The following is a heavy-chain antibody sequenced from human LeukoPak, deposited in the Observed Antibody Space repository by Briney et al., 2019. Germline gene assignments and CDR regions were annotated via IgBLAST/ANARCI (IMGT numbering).Heavy chain of an antibody. CDR2: ISSSSTVI. V-gene: IGHV3-48*01. CDR1: GFTFSSYS. Sequence: PGGSLRLSCEASGFTFSSYSLNWVRQAPGKGLEWVSYISSSSTVIHYADSVKGRFTISRDNSKNTLYLQMNSLRAEDTAVYYCAGETSAKDSSSWYEYYYYYGMDVWGQGTTVTVSS. D-gene: IGHD6-13*01. J-gene: IGHJ6*02. CDR3: AGETSAKDSSSWYEYYYYYGMDV.